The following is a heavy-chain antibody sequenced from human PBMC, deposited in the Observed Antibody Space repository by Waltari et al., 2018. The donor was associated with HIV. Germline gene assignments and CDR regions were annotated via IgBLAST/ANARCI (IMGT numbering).Heavy chain of an antibody. CDR3: TTDLRRLGELSVP. J-gene: IGHJ5*02. Sequence: EVQLVESGGGLVKPGGSLRLSCAASGFTFSNAWMSWVRQAPGKGLEWVGRIKSKTDGGTTDYAAPVKGRFTISRDDSKNTLYLQMNSLKTEDTAVYYCTTDLRRLGELSVPWGQGTLVTVSS. V-gene: IGHV3-15*01. CDR1: GFTFSNAW. D-gene: IGHD3-16*02. CDR2: IKSKTDGGTT.